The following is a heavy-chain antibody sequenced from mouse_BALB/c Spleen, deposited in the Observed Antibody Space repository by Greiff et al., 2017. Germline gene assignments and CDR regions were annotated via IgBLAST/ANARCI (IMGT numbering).Heavy chain of an antibody. CDR1: GYTFTSYW. CDR2: INPSNGRT. V-gene: IGHV1S81*02. D-gene: IGHD1-1*01. J-gene: IGHJ4*01. Sequence: QVQLQQPGAELVKPGASVKLSCKASGYTFTSYWMHWVKQRPGQGLEWIGEINPSNGRTNYNEKFKSKATLTVDKSSSTAYMQLSSLTSEDSAVYYCARYYYGSSFLYAMDYWGQGTSVTVSS. CDR3: ARYYYGSSFLYAMDY.